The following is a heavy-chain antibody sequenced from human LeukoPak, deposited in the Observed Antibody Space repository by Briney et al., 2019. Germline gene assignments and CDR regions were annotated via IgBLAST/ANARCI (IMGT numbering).Heavy chain of an antibody. CDR1: GGSINSGDFY. V-gene: IGHV4-30-2*01. J-gene: IGHJ6*03. D-gene: IGHD6-19*01. Sequence: SETLSLTCTVSGGSINSGDFYWSWIRQPPGKGLEWIGYIYHSGNAYYNPSLKSRLTISIDRSKNQFSLELSSVTAADTAVYYCARSTWSSASRYYMDVWGKGTTVTVFS. CDR3: ARSTWSSASRYYMDV. CDR2: IYHSGNA.